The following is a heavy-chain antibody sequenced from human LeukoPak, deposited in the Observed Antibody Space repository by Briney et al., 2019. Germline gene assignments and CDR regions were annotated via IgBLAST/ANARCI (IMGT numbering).Heavy chain of an antibody. CDR3: ARDRRQETANRFDP. CDR2: VKGDGGEK. CDR1: GFTFISYW. J-gene: IGHJ5*02. V-gene: IGHV3-7*01. Sequence: PGGSLRLSCAAPGFTFISYWMSWVRQAPGKGLEWVANVKGDGGEKFYVETVKGGFTISRDNAKNSLFLQMNSLRAEDTAVYYCARDRRQETANRFDPWGQGTLVTVSS.